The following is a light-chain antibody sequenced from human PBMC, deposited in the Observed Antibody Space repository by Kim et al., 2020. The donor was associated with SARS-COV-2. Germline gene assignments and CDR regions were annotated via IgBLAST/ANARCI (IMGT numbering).Light chain of an antibody. CDR3: QSYDSSLSGSVV. CDR2: GNS. CDR1: SSNFGAGYD. Sequence: VTITCTGSSSNFGAGYDVHWYQQLPGTAPKLLIYGNSNRPSGVPDRFSGSKSGTSASLAITGLQAEDEADYYCQSYDSSLSGSVVFGGGTKLTVL. J-gene: IGLJ2*01. V-gene: IGLV1-40*01.